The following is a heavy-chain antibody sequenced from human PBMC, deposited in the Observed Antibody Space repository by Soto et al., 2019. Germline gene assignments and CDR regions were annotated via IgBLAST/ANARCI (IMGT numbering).Heavy chain of an antibody. J-gene: IGHJ4*02. D-gene: IGHD1-26*01. CDR2: LDWDSGGI. Sequence: EVQLVESGGGLVQPGRSLRLSCVASGFRFDGHAMHWVRQTPGNGLEWVSGLDWDSGGIDYADFVKGRFTISRDNAKNSLYLQMNSLRPEDTGLYYCARVRYSGGAGNFDYWGQGTLVIVSS. CDR1: GFRFDGHA. CDR3: ARVRYSGGAGNFDY. V-gene: IGHV3-9*01.